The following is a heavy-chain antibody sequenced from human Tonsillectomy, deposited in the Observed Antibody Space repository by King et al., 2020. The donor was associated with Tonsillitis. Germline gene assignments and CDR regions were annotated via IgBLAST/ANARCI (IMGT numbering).Heavy chain of an antibody. CDR3: ARVRGVAGDAFDI. J-gene: IGHJ3*02. CDR1: GFTFSSYS. Sequence: QLVQSGGGLVKPGGSLRLSCAASGFTFSSYSMNWVRQAPGKGLEWVSSISSSSSYIYYADSVKGRFTISRDNAKNSLYLQMNSLRAEDTAVYYCARVRGVAGDAFDIWGQGKMVTVSS. CDR2: ISSSSSYI. D-gene: IGHD6-19*01. V-gene: IGHV3-21*01.